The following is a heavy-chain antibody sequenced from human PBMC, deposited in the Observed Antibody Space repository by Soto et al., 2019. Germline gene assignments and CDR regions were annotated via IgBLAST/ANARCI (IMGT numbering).Heavy chain of an antibody. D-gene: IGHD1-1*01. CDR3: ARSLTHGTYYFDY. CDR1: GGSITSGGYY. Sequence: QVQLQESGPGLVKPSQTLSLTCTVSGGSITSGGYYWSWIRQHPGEGLEWIGYIFYSGSTYYNPSLKRRVTVSLGTSKNQFSLSLSYVAAADTAVYYCARSLTHGTYYFDYWGQGTLVTVSS. CDR2: IFYSGST. V-gene: IGHV4-31*03. J-gene: IGHJ4*02.